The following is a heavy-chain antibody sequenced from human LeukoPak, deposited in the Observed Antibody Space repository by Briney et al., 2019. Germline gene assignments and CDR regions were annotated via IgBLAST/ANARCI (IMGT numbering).Heavy chain of an antibody. J-gene: IGHJ6*02. Sequence: GASVKVSCKASGYTFTSYYMHWVRQAPGQGLEWMGIINPSGGSTSYAQKFQGRVTMTRDTSTSTVYMELSSLRSEDTAVYYCARDGRVVAPAATYYYGMDVWGQGTTVTVAS. CDR2: INPSGGST. D-gene: IGHD2-2*01. V-gene: IGHV1-46*01. CDR3: ARDGRVVAPAATYYYGMDV. CDR1: GYTFTSYY.